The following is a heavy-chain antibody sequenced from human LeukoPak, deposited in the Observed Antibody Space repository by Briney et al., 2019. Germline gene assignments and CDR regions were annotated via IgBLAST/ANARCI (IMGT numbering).Heavy chain of an antibody. J-gene: IGHJ4*02. CDR3: ARYDFWSGYYFDY. CDR1: GGTFSSYT. CDR2: IIPILGIA. D-gene: IGHD3-3*01. Sequence: SVKVSCXASGGTFSSYTISWVRRAPGQGLEWMGRIIPILGIANYAQKFQGRVTITADKSTSTAYMELSSLRSEDTAVYYCARYDFWSGYYFDYWGQGTLVTVSS. V-gene: IGHV1-69*02.